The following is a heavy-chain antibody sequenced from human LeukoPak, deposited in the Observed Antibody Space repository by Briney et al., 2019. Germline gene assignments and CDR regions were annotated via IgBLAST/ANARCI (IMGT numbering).Heavy chain of an antibody. Sequence: SETLSLTCIVSGGSISSYYWSWIRQPPGKGLEWIGYIYYSGSTNYNPSLKSRVTISVDTSKNQFSLKLSSVTAADTDVYYCARTSGSSSFDYWGQGTLVTVSS. CDR1: GGSISSYY. V-gene: IGHV4-59*01. D-gene: IGHD1-26*01. CDR3: ARTSGSSSFDY. CDR2: IYYSGST. J-gene: IGHJ4*02.